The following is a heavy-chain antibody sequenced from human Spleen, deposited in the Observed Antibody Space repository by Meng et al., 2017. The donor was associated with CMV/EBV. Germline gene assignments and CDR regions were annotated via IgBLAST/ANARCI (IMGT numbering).Heavy chain of an antibody. CDR2: IYYSGRT. V-gene: IGHV4-30-4*08. CDR3: ARVYQVELRWFDP. CDR1: GGSISSANYY. D-gene: IGHD1-1*01. J-gene: IGHJ5*02. Sequence: SETLSLTCTVSGGSISSANYYWSWIRQPPGKGLEWIGYIYYSGRTYYNPSLKSRLTISVDTSKNQFSLKLTSVTAADTAVYYCARVYQVELRWFDPWGQGTLVTVSS.